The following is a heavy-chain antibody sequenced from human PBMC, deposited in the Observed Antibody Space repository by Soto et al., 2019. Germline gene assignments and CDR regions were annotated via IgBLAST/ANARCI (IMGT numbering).Heavy chain of an antibody. CDR2: MYPSGST. V-gene: IGHV4-38-2*01. D-gene: IGHD5-18*01. CDR1: GHSISSGFYY. Sequence: SETLSLTCAVSGHSISSGFYYWGWIRQPPGKGLEWIGSMYPSGSTYYNPSLKSRVTMSVDTSTNQLSLKLTSLTAADTAVYYCARYGYSYSMRFFDKWGQGTRVTVSS. CDR3: ARYGYSYSMRFFDK. J-gene: IGHJ4*02.